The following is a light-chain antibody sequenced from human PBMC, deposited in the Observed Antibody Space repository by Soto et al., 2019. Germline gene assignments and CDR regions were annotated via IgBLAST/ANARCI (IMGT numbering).Light chain of an antibody. CDR2: DVS. V-gene: IGLV2-11*01. CDR3: CSYGGSFYV. CDR1: SSDVGAYNF. Sequence: ALTQPRSVSGSPGQSVTISCTRTSSDVGAYNFVSWYQQHPGKAPKLVIFDVSQRPSGVPDRFSGSKSGSTASLTISGLQPEDEADYYCCSYGGSFYVIGTGTKVTVL. J-gene: IGLJ1*01.